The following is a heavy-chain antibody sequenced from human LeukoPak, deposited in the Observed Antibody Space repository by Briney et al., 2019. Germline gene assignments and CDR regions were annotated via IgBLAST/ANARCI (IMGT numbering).Heavy chain of an antibody. CDR3: ARYGRFLVRGVEFSYFDF. D-gene: IGHD3-10*01. CDR2: ISYDGSNK. J-gene: IGHJ4*02. V-gene: IGHV3-30*03. Sequence: PGGSLRLSCAASGFTFSSYGMHWVRQAPGKGLEWVAVISYDGSNKYYADSVKGRFTISRDNSKNTLYLQLNNLRAEDTAVYFCARYGRFLVRGVEFSYFDFWGQGTLVTVSS. CDR1: GFTFSSYG.